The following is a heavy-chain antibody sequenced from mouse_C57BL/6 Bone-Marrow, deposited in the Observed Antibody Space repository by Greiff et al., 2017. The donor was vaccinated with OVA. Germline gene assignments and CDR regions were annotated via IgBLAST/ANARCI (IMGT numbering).Heavy chain of an antibody. D-gene: IGHD2-3*01. CDR2: IYPGDGDT. Sequence: VQLVESGPELVKPGASVKISCKASGYAFSSSWMNWVKQRPGKGLEWIGRIYPGDGDTNYNGKFKGKATLTADKSSSTAYMQLSSLTSEDSAVYFCARLGGYFYFDYWGQGTTLTVSS. CDR1: GYAFSSSW. V-gene: IGHV1-82*01. J-gene: IGHJ2*01. CDR3: ARLGGYFYFDY.